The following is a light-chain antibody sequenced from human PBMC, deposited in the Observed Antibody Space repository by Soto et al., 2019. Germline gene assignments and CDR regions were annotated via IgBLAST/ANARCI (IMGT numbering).Light chain of an antibody. Sequence: DIVLTQSTLSLPVTPGEPASISCRSSQSLLHSNGYNYLAWFLQKAGQPPQLLIYLASSRASGVPDRFSGSGSGTDFTLKISRVEAEDVGVYYCMQVLQTPFTFGGGTKVDIK. J-gene: IGKJ4*01. CDR1: QSLLHSNGYNY. CDR2: LAS. V-gene: IGKV2-28*01. CDR3: MQVLQTPFT.